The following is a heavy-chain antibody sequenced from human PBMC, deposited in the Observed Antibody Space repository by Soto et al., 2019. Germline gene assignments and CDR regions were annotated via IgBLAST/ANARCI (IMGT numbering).Heavy chain of an antibody. V-gene: IGHV4-59*08. Sequence: QVQLQESGPGLVKPSETLSLTCTVSGGTISSWYWSWIRQPPGKGLEWIGYIYYSGSTNCNPSLNSRVTISVYTSKNQFSLKLSSVTAADTAVYYCARRYGSAIDYWGQGTLVTVSS. D-gene: IGHD1-26*01. CDR1: GGTISSWY. CDR3: ARRYGSAIDY. CDR2: IYYSGST. J-gene: IGHJ4*02.